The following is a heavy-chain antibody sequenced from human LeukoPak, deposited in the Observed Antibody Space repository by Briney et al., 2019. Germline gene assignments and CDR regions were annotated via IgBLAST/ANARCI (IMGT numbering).Heavy chain of an antibody. D-gene: IGHD1-26*01. V-gene: IGHV3-53*01. CDR3: ARESGSYLQ. CDR1: GFTVSTNY. Sequence: PGGSLRLSCAASGFTVSTNYMTWVRQAPGKGLDWVSIINTGGCTYYIDSVKGRFTISRDKSKNTLYLQMTFLNVEDTAVYYCARESGSYLQWGQGTLVTVSS. J-gene: IGHJ4*02. CDR2: INTGGCT.